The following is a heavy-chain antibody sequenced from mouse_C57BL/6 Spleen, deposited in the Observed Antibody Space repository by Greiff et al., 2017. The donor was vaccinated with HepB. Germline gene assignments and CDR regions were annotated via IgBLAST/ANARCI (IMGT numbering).Heavy chain of an antibody. V-gene: IGHV3-6*01. CDR3: ARFYDGYYERYFDV. CDR1: GYSITSVYY. Sequence: EVQLQESGPGLVKPSQSLSLTCSVTGYSITSVYYWNWIRQFPGNKLEWMGYISYDGSNNYNPSLKNRISITRDTSKNQFFLKLNSVTTEDTATYYCARFYDGYYERYFDVWGTGTTVTVSS. J-gene: IGHJ1*03. CDR2: ISYDGSN. D-gene: IGHD2-3*01.